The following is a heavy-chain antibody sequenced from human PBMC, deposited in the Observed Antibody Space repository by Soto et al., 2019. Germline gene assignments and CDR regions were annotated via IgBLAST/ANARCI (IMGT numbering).Heavy chain of an antibody. CDR1: GFSFSNHW. CDR3: TRDER. V-gene: IGHV3-7*01. Sequence: EVPLVESGGGLVQPGGSLRLSCVASGFSFSNHWMGWVRQAPGKGLEWVANIKQDGSAMYYVDSVRGRFTISRDNGKNSLYLQMNSLRAEDTAVYYCTRDERWGQGTLVTVSS. J-gene: IGHJ4*02. CDR2: IKQDGSAM.